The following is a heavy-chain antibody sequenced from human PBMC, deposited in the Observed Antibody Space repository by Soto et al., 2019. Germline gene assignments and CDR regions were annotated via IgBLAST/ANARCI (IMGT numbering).Heavy chain of an antibody. CDR3: ATEDPYSSSSYYYYGMDV. D-gene: IGHD6-6*01. Sequence: QVQLVQSGAEVKKPGSSVKVSCKASGGTFSSYAISWVRQAPGQGLEWMGGIIPIFGTANYAQKFQGRVTITADESTSTAYMELSSLRSEHTAVYYCATEDPYSSSSYYYYGMDVWGQGTTVTVSS. CDR2: IIPIFGTA. J-gene: IGHJ6*02. V-gene: IGHV1-69*01. CDR1: GGTFSSYA.